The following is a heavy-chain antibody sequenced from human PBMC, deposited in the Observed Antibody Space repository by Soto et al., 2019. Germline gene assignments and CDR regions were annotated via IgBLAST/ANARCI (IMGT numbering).Heavy chain of an antibody. CDR3: ARDWRGYSYGYYYYGMDV. CDR1: GGSISSGGYY. D-gene: IGHD5-18*01. J-gene: IGHJ6*02. CDR2: IYYSGST. V-gene: IGHV4-31*03. Sequence: SETLSLTCTVSGGSISSGGYYWSWIRQHPGKGLEWIGYIYYSGSTYYNPSLKSRITISVDTSKNQFSLKLSSVTAADTAVYYCARDWRGYSYGYYYYGMDVWGQGTTVTVSS.